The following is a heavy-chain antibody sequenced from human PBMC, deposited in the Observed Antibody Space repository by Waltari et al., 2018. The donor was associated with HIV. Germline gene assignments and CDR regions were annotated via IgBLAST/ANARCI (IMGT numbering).Heavy chain of an antibody. CDR1: GYRFTSYW. J-gene: IGHJ4*02. D-gene: IGHD1-7*01. CDR2: IYPGEPDI. CDR3: ARLLSGATGTTRYFDY. Sequence: DVHLVQSGAEVDKPGESLKMSCQGSGYRFTSYWTGVVLQMPGKGLEWMGIIYPGEPDIRYSPSFQGQVTISADKSFSPAYLQWSSLKASDTAMYYCARLLSGATGTTRYFDYWGQGTLVTVSS. V-gene: IGHV5-51*01.